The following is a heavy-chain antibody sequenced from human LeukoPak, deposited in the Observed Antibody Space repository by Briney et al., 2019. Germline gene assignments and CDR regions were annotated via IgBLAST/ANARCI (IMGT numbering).Heavy chain of an antibody. Sequence: SETLSLTCTVSGGSISSYYWSWIRQPPGKGLEWIGYIYTGGSTNYNPSLKSRVTISVDTSKNQFSLKLSSVTAADTAVYYCARLSSGSLFDYWGQGTLVTVSS. CDR2: IYTGGST. V-gene: IGHV4-4*09. CDR3: ARLSSGSLFDY. CDR1: GGSISSYY. D-gene: IGHD1-26*01. J-gene: IGHJ4*02.